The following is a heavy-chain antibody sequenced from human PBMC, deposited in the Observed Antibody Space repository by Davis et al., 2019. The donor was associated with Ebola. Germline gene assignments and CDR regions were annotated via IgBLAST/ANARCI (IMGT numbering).Heavy chain of an antibody. D-gene: IGHD6-19*01. CDR3: ATGWSRGY. V-gene: IGHV3-30-3*01. Sequence: GESLKISCAASGFTFSSYAMHWVRQAPGKGLEWVAVISYDGSNKYYADSVKGRFTISRDNSKNTLYLQMNSLRAEDTAVYYCATGWSRGYWGQGTLVTVSS. CDR2: ISYDGSNK. CDR1: GFTFSSYA. J-gene: IGHJ4*02.